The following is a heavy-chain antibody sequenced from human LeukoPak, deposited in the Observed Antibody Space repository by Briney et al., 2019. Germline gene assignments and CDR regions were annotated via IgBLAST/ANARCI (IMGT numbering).Heavy chain of an antibody. V-gene: IGHV3-23*01. CDR2: IRSSGGST. D-gene: IGHD6-13*01. CDR1: GFTFSNYA. Sequence: LGGSLRLSCAASGFTFSNYAMTWVRQAPGKGLEWVSAIRSSGGSTYYADSVKGRFTISRDNSKNTLYLQMNSLRAEDTAVYYCAIARGGYSSSWQADYWGQGTLVTVSS. J-gene: IGHJ4*02. CDR3: AIARGGYSSSWQADY.